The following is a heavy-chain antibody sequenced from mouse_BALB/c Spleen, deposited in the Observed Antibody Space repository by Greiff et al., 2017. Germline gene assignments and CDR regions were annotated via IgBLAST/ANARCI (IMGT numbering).Heavy chain of an antibody. CDR2: ISYSGST. V-gene: IGHV3-2*02. Sequence: EVQLVESGPGLVKPSQSLSLTCTVTGYSITSDYAWNWIRQFPGNKLEWMGYISYSGSTSYNPSLKSRISITRDTSKNQFFLQLNSVTTEDTATYYCARGGDNWDYFDYWGQGTTLTVSS. CDR1: GYSITSDYA. CDR3: ARGGDNWDYFDY. J-gene: IGHJ2*01. D-gene: IGHD4-1*01.